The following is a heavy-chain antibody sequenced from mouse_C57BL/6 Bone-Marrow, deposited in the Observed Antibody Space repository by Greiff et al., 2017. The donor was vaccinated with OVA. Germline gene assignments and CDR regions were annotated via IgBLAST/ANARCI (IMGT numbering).Heavy chain of an antibody. J-gene: IGHJ4*01. CDR3: ARGPSDGYYDYYAMDY. CDR2: IWGVGST. V-gene: IGHV2-6*01. CDR1: GFSFTSYG. Sequence: VQLQESGPGLVAPSQRLSITCTVSGFSFTSYGVDWVRQSPGKGLEWLGVIWGVGSTNYNSALKSRLSISKDNSKSQVFLKMNSLQTDDTAMYYCARGPSDGYYDYYAMDYWGQGTSVTVSS. D-gene: IGHD2-3*01.